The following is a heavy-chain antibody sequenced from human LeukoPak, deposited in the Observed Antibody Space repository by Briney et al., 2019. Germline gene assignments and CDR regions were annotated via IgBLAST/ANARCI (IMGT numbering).Heavy chain of an antibody. V-gene: IGHV1-18*01. D-gene: IGHD6-19*01. CDR1: GYTVTSYG. CDR2: ISAYNGNT. J-gene: IGHJ4*02. Sequence: ASVKVSCKASGYTVTSYGISWVRQAPGQGLEWMGWISAYNGNTNYAQKLQGRVTMTTDTSTSTAYMELRSLRSDDTAVYYCAREGYSSGWYGRIDYWGQGTLVTVSS. CDR3: AREGYSSGWYGRIDY.